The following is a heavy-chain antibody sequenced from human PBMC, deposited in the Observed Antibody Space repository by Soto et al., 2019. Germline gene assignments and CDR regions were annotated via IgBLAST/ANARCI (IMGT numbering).Heavy chain of an antibody. V-gene: IGHV1-69*04. J-gene: IGHJ6*02. D-gene: IGHD6-13*01. Sequence: ASVKVSCKASGGTFSSYAISWVRQAPGQGLEWMGRIIPILGIANYAQKFQGRVTITADKSTSTAYMELSSLRSEDTAVYYCARDRVAAAGYYYYGMDVWGQGTTVTVSS. CDR3: ARDRVAAAGYYYYGMDV. CDR2: IIPILGIA. CDR1: GGTFSSYA.